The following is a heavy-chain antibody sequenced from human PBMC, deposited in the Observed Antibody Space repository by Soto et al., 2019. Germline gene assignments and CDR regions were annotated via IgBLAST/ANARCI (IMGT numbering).Heavy chain of an antibody. CDR2: IYYSGST. Sequence: PSETLSLTCTVSGGSISRGDYYWSWIRQPPGKGLEWIGYIYYSGSTYYNPSLKSRVTISVDTSKNQFSLKLSSVTAADTAVYYCARVGELENYYYYGMDVWGQGTTVTVSS. V-gene: IGHV4-30-4*01. J-gene: IGHJ6*02. CDR3: ARVGELENYYYYGMDV. CDR1: GGSISRGDYY. D-gene: IGHD1-1*01.